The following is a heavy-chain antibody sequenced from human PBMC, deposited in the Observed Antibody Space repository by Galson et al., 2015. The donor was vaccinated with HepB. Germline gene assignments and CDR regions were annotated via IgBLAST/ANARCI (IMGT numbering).Heavy chain of an antibody. CDR1: GYTFTSYY. D-gene: IGHD1-14*01. Sequence: SVKVSCKASGYTFTSYYMHWVRQAPGQGLEWMGIINPSGDSSTYAQKFQGRVTMARDTSTRTLYMELSSLRSDDTAVYYCARALRDLDRGIDYWGQGTLVTVSS. CDR2: INPSGDSS. J-gene: IGHJ4*02. V-gene: IGHV1-46*03. CDR3: ARALRDLDRGIDY.